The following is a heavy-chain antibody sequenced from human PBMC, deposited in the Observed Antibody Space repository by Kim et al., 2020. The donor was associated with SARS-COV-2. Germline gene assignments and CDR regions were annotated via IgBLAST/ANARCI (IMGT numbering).Heavy chain of an antibody. J-gene: IGHJ4*02. V-gene: IGHV3-53*01. Sequence: SGKGRFTISRDNSKTTRYLQMNSLRAEDTAVYYCARGEYSSSSGAYYFDYWGQGTLVTVSS. CDR3: ARGEYSSSSGAYYFDY. D-gene: IGHD6-6*01.